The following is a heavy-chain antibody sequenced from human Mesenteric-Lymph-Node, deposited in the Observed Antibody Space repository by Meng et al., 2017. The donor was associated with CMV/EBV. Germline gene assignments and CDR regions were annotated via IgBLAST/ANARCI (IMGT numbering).Heavy chain of an antibody. CDR1: YNFTGYY. CDR2: INPNSGGT. V-gene: IGHV1-2*02. D-gene: IGHD3-3*01. J-gene: IGHJ4*02. Sequence: YNFTGYYMHWVRQAPRKGLEWMGWINPNSGGTNYAQKFQGRVTMTRDTSISTAYMELSRLRSDDTAVYYCARDIPYYDFWSGSLLDYWGQGTLVTVSS. CDR3: ARDIPYYDFWSGSLLDY.